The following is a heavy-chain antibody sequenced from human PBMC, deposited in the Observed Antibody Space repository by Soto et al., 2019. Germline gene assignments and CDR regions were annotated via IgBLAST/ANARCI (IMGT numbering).Heavy chain of an antibody. V-gene: IGHV1-46*01. Sequence: ASVKVSCKASGYTFTNYYMHWVRQAPGQGLEWMGKINPSGGGTNYAQKFQGRVTMTRDTSTSTVYMELSSLRTEDTAVYYCASAPTVRGVIIKALDYWGQGTLVTVSS. D-gene: IGHD3-10*01. CDR2: INPSGGGT. CDR3: ASAPTVRGVIIKALDY. CDR1: GYTFTNYY. J-gene: IGHJ4*02.